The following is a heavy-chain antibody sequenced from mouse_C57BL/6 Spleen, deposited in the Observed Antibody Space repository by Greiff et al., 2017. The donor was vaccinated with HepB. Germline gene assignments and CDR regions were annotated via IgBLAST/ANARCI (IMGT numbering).Heavy chain of an antibody. D-gene: IGHD4-1*01. Sequence: VQLQQSGPELVKPGASVKISCKASGYSFTDYNMNWVKQSNGKSLEWIGVINPNYGTTSYNQKFKGKATLTVDQSSSTAYMQLNSLTSEDSAVYYWANKELTGNWYFDVWGTGTTVTVSS. CDR1: GYSFTDYN. CDR2: INPNYGTT. J-gene: IGHJ1*03. V-gene: IGHV1-39*01. CDR3: ANKELTGNWYFDV.